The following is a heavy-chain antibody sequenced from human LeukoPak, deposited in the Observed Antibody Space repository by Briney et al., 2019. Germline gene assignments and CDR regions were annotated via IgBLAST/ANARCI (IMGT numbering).Heavy chain of an antibody. CDR3: APTERAYGSGSPLFDY. Sequence: GGSLRLSCAASGFTFSSYSMNWVRQAPGKGLEWVSSISSSSSYIYYADSVKGRFTISRDNAKNSLYLQMNSLRAEDTAVYYCAPTERAYGSGSPLFDYWGQGTLVTVSS. D-gene: IGHD3-10*01. J-gene: IGHJ4*02. CDR1: GFTFSSYS. CDR2: ISSSSSYI. V-gene: IGHV3-21*01.